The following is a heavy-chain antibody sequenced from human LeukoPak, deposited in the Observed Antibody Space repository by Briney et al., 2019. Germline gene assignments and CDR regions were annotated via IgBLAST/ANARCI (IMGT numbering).Heavy chain of an antibody. V-gene: IGHV3-23*01. D-gene: IGHD6-13*01. J-gene: IGHJ4*02. CDR2: ISGSGGST. Sequence: GSLRLSCAASGFTFSSYAMSWVRQAPGKGLEWVSAISGSGGSTYYADSVKGRFTISRDNSKNTLYLQMNSLRAEDTAVYYCAKYLGSSWFMGYWGQGTLVTVSS. CDR3: AKYLGSSWFMGY. CDR1: GFTFSSYA.